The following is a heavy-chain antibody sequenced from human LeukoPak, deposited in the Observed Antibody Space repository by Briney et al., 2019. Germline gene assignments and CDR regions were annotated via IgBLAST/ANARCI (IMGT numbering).Heavy chain of an antibody. CDR3: ARDLSTYYDFWSGYPDDAFDI. D-gene: IGHD3-3*01. CDR2: ISAYNGNT. Sequence: ASVKVSCKGSGYTCTSYGISWVRQAPGQGLEWVGWISAYNGNTNYAQKLHGRVTMTTDTSTSTAYMELRSLRSDDTAVYYCARDLSTYYDFWSGYPDDAFDICSQGTMATVSS. V-gene: IGHV1-18*01. J-gene: IGHJ3*02. CDR1: GYTCTSYG.